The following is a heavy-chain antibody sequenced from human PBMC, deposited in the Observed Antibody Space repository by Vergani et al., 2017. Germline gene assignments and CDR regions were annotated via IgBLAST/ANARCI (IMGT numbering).Heavy chain of an antibody. CDR1: GFTFSSYA. Sequence: EVQLVESGGGVVRPGGSLRLSCAASGFTFSSYAMSWVRQAPGKGLEWVSTISGSGCSTYYADSVKGRFTISRDNSKNTLYLQMNSLRAEYTAVYYCTTDRLRFLQGFDPWGQGTLVTVSS. CDR2: ISGSGCST. V-gene: IGHV3-23*04. CDR3: TTDRLRFLQGFDP. J-gene: IGHJ5*02. D-gene: IGHD3-3*01.